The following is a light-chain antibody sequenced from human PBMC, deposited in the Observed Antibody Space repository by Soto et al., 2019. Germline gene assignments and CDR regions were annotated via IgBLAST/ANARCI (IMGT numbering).Light chain of an antibody. CDR1: SSNIGSNT. CDR3: AEWDNSLKGLYF. Sequence: QSVLTQPPSASGTPGQRVTISCSGSSSNIGSNTVNWYQQLPGTAPKLLIYSNNQRPSGVPDRFTGSKSGTSASLAISGLQSEDEADYYGAEWDNSLKGLYFFGTGTKVTVL. V-gene: IGLV1-44*01. CDR2: SNN. J-gene: IGLJ1*01.